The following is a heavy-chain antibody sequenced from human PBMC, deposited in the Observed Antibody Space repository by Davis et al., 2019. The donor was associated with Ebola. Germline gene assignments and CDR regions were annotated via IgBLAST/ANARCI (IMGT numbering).Heavy chain of an antibody. CDR1: GEFLSGYY. V-gene: IGHV4-34*01. CDR3: AGIRGQWLQD. CDR2: INHSGRT. Sequence: PSETLSLTCAVYGEFLSGYYWTWTRQSPGKGLEWIGEINHSGRTNYNPPLKSRVTTALDTSKNQFSLKLSSVTAADTGLYYCAGIRGQWLQDWGQGTLVTVSS. D-gene: IGHD6-19*01. J-gene: IGHJ4*02.